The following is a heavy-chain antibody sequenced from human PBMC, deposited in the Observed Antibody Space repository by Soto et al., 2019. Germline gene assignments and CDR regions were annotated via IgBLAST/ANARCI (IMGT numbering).Heavy chain of an antibody. D-gene: IGHD2-8*02. Sequence: EVQLVESGGGLIQPGGSLRLSCAASGFTVSGNYITWVRQAPGKGLEWVSVIFSGDNTYYSDSVKGRFTISRDNSKNTVYLQMNRLRGDDTAVYFFATGLTLPVRPSFDTWGQGTLLTVSS. CDR1: GFTVSGNY. J-gene: IGHJ5*02. CDR2: IFSGDNT. V-gene: IGHV3-53*01. CDR3: ATGLTLPVRPSFDT.